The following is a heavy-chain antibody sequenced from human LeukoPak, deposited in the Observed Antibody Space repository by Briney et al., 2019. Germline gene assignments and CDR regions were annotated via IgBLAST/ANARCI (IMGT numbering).Heavy chain of an antibody. CDR3: ARAMVRKGACVFDI. CDR1: GYTFTSYY. Sequence: WASVKVSCKASGYTFTSYYMHWVRQAPGQGLEWMGIINPSGGSTSYAQKFQGRVTMTRDTSISTAYMELSRLRSDDTAVYYCARAMVRKGACVFDIWGQGTTVTVSS. V-gene: IGHV1-46*01. D-gene: IGHD3-10*01. CDR2: INPSGGST. J-gene: IGHJ3*02.